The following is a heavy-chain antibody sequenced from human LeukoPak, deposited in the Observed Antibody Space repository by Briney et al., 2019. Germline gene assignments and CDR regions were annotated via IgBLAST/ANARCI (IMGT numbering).Heavy chain of an antibody. CDR1: GFTFSRYA. V-gene: IGHV3-30*02. CDR3: AKDGSWSCTD. CDR2: IAHHGSNT. D-gene: IGHD2-8*02. Sequence: GGSLRLSCATSGFTFSRYAMHWVRQGPGKGLEWVAYIAHHGSNTYYADSVKGRFTISRDNSKRTLYLQMNSLRGDDTAVYYCAKDGSWSCTDWGQGTLVTVSS. J-gene: IGHJ4*02.